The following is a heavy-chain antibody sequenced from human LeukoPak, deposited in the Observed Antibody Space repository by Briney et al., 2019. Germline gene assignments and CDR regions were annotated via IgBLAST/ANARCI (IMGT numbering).Heavy chain of an antibody. Sequence: SQTLSLTCTVSGGSISSGGYYWSWIRQHPGKGLEWIGYIYYSGSTYYNPSLKSRVTISVDTSKNQFSLKLSSVTAADTAVYYCASNLVPGSRYAFDIWGQGTMVTVSS. J-gene: IGHJ3*02. V-gene: IGHV4-31*03. CDR1: GGSISSGGYY. D-gene: IGHD2-15*01. CDR2: IYYSGST. CDR3: ASNLVPGSRYAFDI.